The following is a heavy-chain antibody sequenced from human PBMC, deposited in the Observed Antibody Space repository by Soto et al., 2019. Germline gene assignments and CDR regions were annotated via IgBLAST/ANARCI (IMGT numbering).Heavy chain of an antibody. V-gene: IGHV3-73*02. Sequence: EVQLVQSGGGRVQPGGSLKLSCAASGFTFSVSAIHWVRLASGKGLEWVGRIRTKKNRYVTTYAASVKGRFSLSRDDSKNTAYLQMNSLKTEDTAVYYCARIWYGLDVWGQGTTVIVS. CDR3: ARIWYGLDV. J-gene: IGHJ6*02. D-gene: IGHD1-20*01. CDR2: IRTKKNRYVT. CDR1: GFTFSVSA.